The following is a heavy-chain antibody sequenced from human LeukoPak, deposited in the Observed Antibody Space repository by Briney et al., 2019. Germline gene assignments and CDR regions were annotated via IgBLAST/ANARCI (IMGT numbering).Heavy chain of an antibody. V-gene: IGHV3-9*01. D-gene: IGHD5-24*01. Sequence: TGGSLRQSRATSGFNFDDYAMHWVRQTPRKGLAWVAGIIWVADIIKYAASVRGRFTISRDTATSYLYLQMRSLNTDDTALYYCAKDMATQEDFWNFESWGQRIQVTVSS. CDR3: AKDMATQEDFWNFES. CDR1: GFNFDDYA. CDR2: IIWVADII. J-gene: IGHJ4*02.